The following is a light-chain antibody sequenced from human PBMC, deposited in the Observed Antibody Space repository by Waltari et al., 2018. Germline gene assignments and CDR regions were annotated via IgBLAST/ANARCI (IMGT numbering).Light chain of an antibody. CDR1: QDISRW. V-gene: IGKV1-12*01. J-gene: IGKJ4*01. CDR3: QQANSFPLT. CDR2: AAS. Sequence: DIQMTKFPSSVSASVGDRVTITCRASQDISRWLAWYQQKPGKAPKFLIYAASNLQSGVPSRFSGTGSGTDFTLTISSLQPEDFATYYCQQANSFPLTFGGGTKVEIK.